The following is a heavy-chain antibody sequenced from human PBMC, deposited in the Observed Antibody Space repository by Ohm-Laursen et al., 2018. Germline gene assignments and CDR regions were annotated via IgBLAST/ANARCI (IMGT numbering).Heavy chain of an antibody. CDR1: GYSVSSDYY. CDR3: ARVSRRDGYNPLDY. CDR2: MHHSGTT. V-gene: IGHV4-38-2*01. J-gene: IGHJ4*02. Sequence: SETLSLTCAVSGYSVSSDYYWAWVRQPPGKGLEWIGSMHHSGTTYYNPSLKSRVTISVDTSKNQFSLKLSSVTAADTAVYYCARVSRRDGYNPLDYWGQGTLVTVSS. D-gene: IGHD5-24*01.